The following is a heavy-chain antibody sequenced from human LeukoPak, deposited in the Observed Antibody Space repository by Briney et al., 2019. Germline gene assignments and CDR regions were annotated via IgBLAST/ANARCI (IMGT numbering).Heavy chain of an antibody. CDR3: ANDQNGDGLLGFAAFDI. J-gene: IGHJ3*02. CDR1: GFTFSSCG. CDR2: ISYDGSTK. D-gene: IGHD4-17*01. Sequence: GGSLRLSCAASGFTFSSCGMHWVRQAPGKGLEWVAVISYDGSTKYYADSVKGRFTISRDSSRNTLYLQMNSLRAEDTAVYFCANDQNGDGLLGFAAFDIWGQGTMVTVSS. V-gene: IGHV3-30*18.